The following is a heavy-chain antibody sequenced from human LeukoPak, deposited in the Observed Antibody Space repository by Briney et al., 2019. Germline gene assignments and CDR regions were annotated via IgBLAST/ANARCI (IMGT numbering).Heavy chain of an antibody. D-gene: IGHD3-16*01. CDR2: MWHDGSKI. CDR1: GFNFNSYG. J-gene: IGHJ4*02. Sequence: GGSLRLSCAASGFNFNSYGMHWVRQAPGKGLEWVAVMWHDGSKIYYAESVKGRFTISRDNSKNTLYLQMNSLRAEDTAVYYCARGLNVLDWGQGTLVTVSS. CDR3: ARGLNVLD. V-gene: IGHV3-33*01.